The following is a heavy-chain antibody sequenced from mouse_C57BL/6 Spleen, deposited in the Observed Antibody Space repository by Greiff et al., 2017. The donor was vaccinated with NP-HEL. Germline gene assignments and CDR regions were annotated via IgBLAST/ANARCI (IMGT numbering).Heavy chain of an antibody. V-gene: IGHV1-81*01. Sequence: VQLQQSGAELARPGASVKLSCKASGYTFTSYGISWVKQRTGQGLEWIGEIYPRSGNTYYNEKFKGKATLTADKSSSTAYMELRSLTSEDSAVYFCARDYDYDRYYYAMDYWGQGTSVTVSS. D-gene: IGHD2-4*01. CDR2: IYPRSGNT. J-gene: IGHJ4*01. CDR1: GYTFTSYG. CDR3: ARDYDYDRYYYAMDY.